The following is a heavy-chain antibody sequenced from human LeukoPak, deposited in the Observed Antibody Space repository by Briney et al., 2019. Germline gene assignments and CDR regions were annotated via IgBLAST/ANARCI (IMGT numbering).Heavy chain of an antibody. CDR2: ISSSGRTI. V-gene: IGHV3-48*04. CDR3: ARDRARATEGPELDY. D-gene: IGHD1-26*01. CDR1: GFTFIYYS. Sequence: GGSLRLSCAASGFTFIYYSMTWVRQAPGKGLEWISYISSSGRTIYYADSVKGRFTISRDNAKNSVYLQMNSLSAEGTAVYYCARDRARATEGPELDYWGQGTLVTVSS. J-gene: IGHJ4*02.